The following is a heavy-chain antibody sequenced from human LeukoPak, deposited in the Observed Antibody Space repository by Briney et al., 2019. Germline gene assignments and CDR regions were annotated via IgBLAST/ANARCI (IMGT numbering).Heavy chain of an antibody. CDR2: ISHDGTNI. J-gene: IGHJ4*02. D-gene: IGHD3-3*01. V-gene: IGHV3-30*04. CDR3: AKDKGLEWLLMGLDY. Sequence: PGKSLRLSCAASGFSFSTYAMHWVRQAPGKGLEWVAVISHDGTNIYYADSVRGRFSISRDNSKNTVDLQLNSLRTEDTALYYCAKDKGLEWLLMGLDYWGQGTQVTVSS. CDR1: GFSFSTYA.